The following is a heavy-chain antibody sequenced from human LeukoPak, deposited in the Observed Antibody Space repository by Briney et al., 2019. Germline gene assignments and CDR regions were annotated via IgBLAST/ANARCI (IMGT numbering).Heavy chain of an antibody. V-gene: IGHV3-21*01. CDR1: GFTFSSYS. CDR2: ISSSSSYI. Sequence: KTGGSLRPSCAASGFTFSSYSMNGVREAPGKGREWVSYISSSSSYIYYADSVKGRFTISRDNAKNSLYLQMNSLRAEDTAVYYCARATTYPAVDAFDIWGQGTMVTVSS. D-gene: IGHD1-7*01. CDR3: ARATTYPAVDAFDI. J-gene: IGHJ3*02.